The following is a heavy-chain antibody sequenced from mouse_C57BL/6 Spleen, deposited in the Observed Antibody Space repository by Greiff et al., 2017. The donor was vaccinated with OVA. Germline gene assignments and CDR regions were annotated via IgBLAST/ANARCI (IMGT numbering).Heavy chain of an antibody. Sequence: EVQLQQSGPELVKPGASVKISCKASGYMFTDYYMNWVKQSPGKSLEWIGYINPNNGGTSYNQKFKGKATLTVDKSSSTAYMELRSLTSEDSAVYYCARGPGSHWGQGTTLTVSA. CDR2: INPNNGGT. CDR1: GYMFTDYY. CDR3: ARGPGSH. D-gene: IGHD4-1*01. J-gene: IGHJ2*01. V-gene: IGHV1-26*01.